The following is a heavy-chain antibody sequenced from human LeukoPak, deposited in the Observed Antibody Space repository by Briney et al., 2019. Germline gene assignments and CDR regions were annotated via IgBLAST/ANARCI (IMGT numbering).Heavy chain of an antibody. CDR2: IKKDGSEK. CDR1: GFTFSSYW. J-gene: IGHJ5*02. V-gene: IGHV3-7*01. CDR3: VREGGSDWYSGWFDP. Sequence: GGSLRLSCAASGFTFSSYWMSWVRQVPGKGLEWVANIKKDGSEKKYVDSVKGQFTISRDNAENSLYLQMNSLRVEDTAVYYCVREGGSDWYSGWFDPWGQGTLVTVSS. D-gene: IGHD6-19*01.